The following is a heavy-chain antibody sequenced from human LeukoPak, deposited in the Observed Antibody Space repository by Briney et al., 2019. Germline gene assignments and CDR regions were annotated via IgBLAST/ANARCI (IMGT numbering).Heavy chain of an antibody. D-gene: IGHD3-3*01. J-gene: IGHJ4*02. Sequence: GRSLRLSCAASGFTFDGYAMHWVRQAPGKGLEWVSGISWNSGSIGYADSVKGRFTISRGNAKNSLYLQMNSLRAEDTALYYCAKDRSSGTFDYWGQGTLVTVSS. CDR2: ISWNSGSI. CDR3: AKDRSSGTFDY. CDR1: GFTFDGYA. V-gene: IGHV3-9*01.